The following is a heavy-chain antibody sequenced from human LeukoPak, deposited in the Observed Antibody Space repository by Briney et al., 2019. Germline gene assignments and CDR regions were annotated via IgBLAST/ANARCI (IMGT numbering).Heavy chain of an antibody. D-gene: IGHD3-22*01. CDR1: GGSISSYY. J-gene: IGHJ3*02. CDR3: AREEMGYYDSSGYYPDAFDI. CDR2: IYYSGGT. Sequence: PSETLSLTCTVSGGSISSYYWSWIRQPPGKGLEWIGYIYYSGGTNYNPSLKSRVTISVDTSKNQFSLKLSSVTAADTAVYYCAREEMGYYDSSGYYPDAFDIWGQGTMVTVSS. V-gene: IGHV4-59*01.